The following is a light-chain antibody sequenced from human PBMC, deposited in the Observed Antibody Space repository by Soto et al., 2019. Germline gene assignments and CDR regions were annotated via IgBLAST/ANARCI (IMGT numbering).Light chain of an antibody. CDR1: QTISSW. J-gene: IGKJ4*01. CDR2: KAS. V-gene: IGKV1-5*03. CDR3: QQYDSYPLT. Sequence: DIQMTQSPSTLSVSVGDRVTITCRASQTISSWLAWYQQKPGKAPKLLIYKASTLKSGVPSRFSGSGSGTEFTLTISSLQPEDFATYYCQQYDSYPLTFGGGTKVDI.